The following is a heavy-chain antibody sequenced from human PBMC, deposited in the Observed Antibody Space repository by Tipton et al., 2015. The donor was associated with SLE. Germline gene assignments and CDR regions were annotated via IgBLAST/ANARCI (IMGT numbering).Heavy chain of an antibody. V-gene: IGHV4-39*01. CDR3: ARQPRGINWFDP. Sequence: LRLSCTVSGGSISSSSYYWDWIRQPPGTGLEWIGSIFYSGSTDYNPSLRSRVTTSVDTSKNQLSLKLSSVTAADTAVYYCARQPRGINWFDPWGQGTLVTVSS. J-gene: IGHJ5*02. CDR2: IFYSGST. CDR1: GGSISSSSYY.